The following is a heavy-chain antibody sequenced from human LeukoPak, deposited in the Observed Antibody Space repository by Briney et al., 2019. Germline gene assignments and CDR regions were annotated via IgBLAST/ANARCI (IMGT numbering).Heavy chain of an antibody. CDR2: ISNDFGVT. V-gene: IGHV3-23*01. CDR1: GFIFNNYG. J-gene: IGHJ4*02. Sequence: GGSLRLSCAASGFIFNNYGLIWVRQAPGKGLEWVSAISNDFGVTQYADCVEGRFTISRDNSKTTLFLQMSRLRAEDTALYYCAKGSSGYFAALWGPGTLVTVSS. CDR3: AKGSSGYFAAL. D-gene: IGHD3-22*01.